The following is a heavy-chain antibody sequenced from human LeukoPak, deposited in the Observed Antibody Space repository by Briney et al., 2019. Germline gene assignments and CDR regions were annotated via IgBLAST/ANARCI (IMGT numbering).Heavy chain of an antibody. CDR2: IYTSGST. CDR3: ARSLAAATYYFDY. J-gene: IGHJ4*02. V-gene: IGHV4-4*07. CDR1: GGSISSYY. Sequence: SETLSLTCTVSGGSISSYYRSWIRQPAGKGLEWIGRIYTSGSTNYNPSLKSRVTMSVDTSKNQFSLKLSSVTAADTAMYYCARSLAAATYYFDYWGQGALVTVSS. D-gene: IGHD6-6*01.